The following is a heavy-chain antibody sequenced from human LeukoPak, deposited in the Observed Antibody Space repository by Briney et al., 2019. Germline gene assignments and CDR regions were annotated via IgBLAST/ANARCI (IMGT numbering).Heavy chain of an antibody. D-gene: IGHD5-18*01. J-gene: IGHJ4*02. Sequence: SETLSLTCAVYGGSFSGYYWSWIRQPPGKGLEWIGEINHSGSTNYNPSLKSRVTISVDTSKNQFSLKLSSVTAADTAVYYCAREQYSYVQGCVDYWGQGTLVTVSS. V-gene: IGHV4-34*01. CDR3: AREQYSYVQGCVDY. CDR1: GGSFSGYY. CDR2: INHSGST.